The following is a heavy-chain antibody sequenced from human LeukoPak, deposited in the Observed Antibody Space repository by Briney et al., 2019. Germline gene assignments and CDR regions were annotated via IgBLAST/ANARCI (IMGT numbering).Heavy chain of an antibody. V-gene: IGHV3-48*01. CDR2: ISSTSTTI. Sequence: GGSLRLSCAASGFTFTTYSMHWVRQAPGKGLEWASYISSTSTTIYYADSVKGRFTISRDNANKSLYLQMNRLRAEDTAVYYCARREDNWFDPWGQGTLVTVST. D-gene: IGHD1-26*01. CDR3: ARREDNWFDP. CDR1: GFTFTTYS. J-gene: IGHJ5*02.